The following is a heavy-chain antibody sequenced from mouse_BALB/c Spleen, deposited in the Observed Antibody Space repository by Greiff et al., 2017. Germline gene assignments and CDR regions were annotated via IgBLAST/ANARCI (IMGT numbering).Heavy chain of an antibody. J-gene: IGHJ3*01. CDR2: ILPGSGST. D-gene: IGHD1-1*01. V-gene: IGHV1-9*01. CDR3: ASLYGSSYEGFAY. Sequence: QVQLQQSGPELVKPGASVKISCKATGYTFSSYWIEWVKQRPGHGLEWIGEILPGSGSTNYNEKFKGKATFTADTSSNTAYMQLSSLTSEDSAVYYCASLYGSSYEGFAYWGQGTLVTVSA. CDR1: GYTFSSYW.